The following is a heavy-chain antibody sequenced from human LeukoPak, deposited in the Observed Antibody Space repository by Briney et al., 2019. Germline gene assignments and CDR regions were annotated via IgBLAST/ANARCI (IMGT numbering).Heavy chain of an antibody. CDR1: GFTFSSYW. D-gene: IGHD1-7*01. CDR3: ARDWSWLITGTTGDY. CDR2: IKQDGSEK. V-gene: IGHV3-7*01. Sequence: GGSLRLSCAASGFTFSSYWMSWVRQAPGKGLEWVANIKQDGSEKYYVDSVKGRFTISRDNAKNSLYLQMNSLRAEDTAVYYCARDWSWLITGTTGDYWGQGTLVTVSS. J-gene: IGHJ4*02.